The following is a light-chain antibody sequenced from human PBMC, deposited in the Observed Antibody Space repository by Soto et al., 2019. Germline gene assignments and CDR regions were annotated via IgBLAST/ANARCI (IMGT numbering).Light chain of an antibody. V-gene: IGKV3-15*01. CDR2: GAS. CDR1: QSVSSN. J-gene: IGKJ1*01. CDR3: QQYNNWPRT. Sequence: EIVMTQCPATLSVSPGERATLSCRASQSVSSNLAWYQQKPGQAPRLLIDGASTRATGIPARFSGSGSGTEFTLTISSSQSEDFAVYYCQQYNNWPRTFGQGTKV.